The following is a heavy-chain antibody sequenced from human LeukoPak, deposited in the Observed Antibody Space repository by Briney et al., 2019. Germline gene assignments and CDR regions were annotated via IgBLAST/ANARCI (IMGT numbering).Heavy chain of an antibody. Sequence: ASVKVSCKASGYTFTGYYMHWVRQAPGQGLEWMGWINPNSGGTNYAQKFQGWVTMTRDTSISTAYMELSRLRSDDTAVYYCASTLKVTTPFSLRYWGQGTLVTVSS. D-gene: IGHD4-17*01. CDR1: GYTFTGYY. CDR3: ASTLKVTTPFSLRY. V-gene: IGHV1-2*04. CDR2: INPNSGGT. J-gene: IGHJ4*02.